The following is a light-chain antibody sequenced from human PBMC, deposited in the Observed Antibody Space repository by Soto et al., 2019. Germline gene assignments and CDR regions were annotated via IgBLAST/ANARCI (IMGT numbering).Light chain of an antibody. CDR1: SSDVGGYNY. Sequence: QSALTQPASLSGSPGQSITISCTGTSSDVGGYNYVSWYQQHPGKAPKLMIYGVSNRPSGVSSRFSGSKSGNTASLTISGLLTEDEADYYCNSFTRTSSYEFGTGTKVTV. CDR2: GVS. J-gene: IGLJ1*01. CDR3: NSFTRTSSYE. V-gene: IGLV2-14*01.